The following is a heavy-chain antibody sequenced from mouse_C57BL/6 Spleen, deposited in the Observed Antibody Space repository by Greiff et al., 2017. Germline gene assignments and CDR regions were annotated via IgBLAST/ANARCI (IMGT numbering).Heavy chain of an antibody. V-gene: IGHV3-6*01. CDR1: GYSITSGYY. CDR2: ISYDGSN. CDR3: ARERAYDYDGYFDV. Sequence: ESGPGLVKPSQSLSLTCSVTGYSITSGYYWNWIRQFPGNKLEWRGYISYDGSNNYNPSLKNRISITRDTSKNQFFLKLNSVTTEDTATYYCARERAYDYDGYFDVWGTGTTVTVSS. D-gene: IGHD2-4*01. J-gene: IGHJ1*03.